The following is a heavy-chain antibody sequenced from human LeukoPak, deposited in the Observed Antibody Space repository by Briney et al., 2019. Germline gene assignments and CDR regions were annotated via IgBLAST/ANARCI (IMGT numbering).Heavy chain of an antibody. CDR1: GFTFSSYW. CDR3: ARRYYYGSGSYLDETYFDY. CDR2: INSDGSST. Sequence: GGSLRLSCAASGFTFSSYWMHWVRQAPGKGLVWVSRINSDGSSTSYADSVKGRFTIPRDNSKNTLYLQMNSLRAEDTAVYYCARRYYYGSGSYLDETYFDYWGQGTLVTVSS. D-gene: IGHD3-10*01. V-gene: IGHV3-74*01. J-gene: IGHJ4*02.